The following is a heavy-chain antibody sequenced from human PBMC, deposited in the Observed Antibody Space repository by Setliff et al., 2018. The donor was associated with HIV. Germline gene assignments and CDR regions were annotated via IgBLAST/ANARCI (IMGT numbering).Heavy chain of an antibody. J-gene: IGHJ4*02. CDR2: MNQSGTT. V-gene: IGHV4-34*01. Sequence: PSETLSLTCSVYGTSFSDHYWSWVRQTPGKGLEWIGEMNQSGTTNYNPSLKSRVTMSIDTSEGQFSLKLTSVPAADTAVYYCVRWYYCVSGACYRADYWGQGTMVTVSS. CDR1: GTSFSDHY. D-gene: IGHD2-21*02. CDR3: VRWYYCVSGACYRADY.